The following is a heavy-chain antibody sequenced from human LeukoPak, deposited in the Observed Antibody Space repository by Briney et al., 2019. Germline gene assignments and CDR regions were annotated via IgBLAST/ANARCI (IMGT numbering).Heavy chain of an antibody. V-gene: IGHV3-74*01. CDR2: IDGGSTT. J-gene: IGHJ4*02. CDR3: AAAKFYKTSPFDY. Sequence: GGSLRLSCAVSGFTLSYYWMHWVRQAPGKGLVWVSRIDGGSTTNYAGSVKGRLTISRDNAKNTLYLEMSSLRPEDTAVYYCAAAKFYKTSPFDYWGQGTLVTVSS. D-gene: IGHD2-2*01. CDR1: GFTLSYYW.